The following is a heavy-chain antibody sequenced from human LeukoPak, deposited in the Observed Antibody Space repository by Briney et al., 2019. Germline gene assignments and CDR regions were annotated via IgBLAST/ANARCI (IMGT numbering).Heavy chain of an antibody. D-gene: IGHD3-22*01. CDR3: ARALFYYYDSSGDAFDI. V-gene: IGHV3-48*04. J-gene: IGHJ3*02. CDR2: ISSSSSTI. CDR1: GFTFSSYG. Sequence: GGSLRLSCAASGFTFSSYGMNWVRQAPGKGLEWVSYISSSSSTIYYAESVKGRFTISRDNAKNSLYLQMNSLTAEDTAVYYCARALFYYYDSSGDAFDIWGQGTMVTVSS.